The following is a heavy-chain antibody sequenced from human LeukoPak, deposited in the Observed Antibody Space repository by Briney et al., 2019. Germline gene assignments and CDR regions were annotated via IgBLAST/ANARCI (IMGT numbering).Heavy chain of an antibody. CDR1: GGSISSYH. J-gene: IGHJ4*02. CDR2: IYTSGST. Sequence: SETLSLTCTVSGGSISSYHWSWIRQPAGKGLEWIGRIYTSGSTNYNPSLKSRVTMPVDTSKNQFSLKLSSVTAADTAVYYCAGVVPAANAGSYVDYWGQGTLVTVSS. CDR3: AGVVPAANAGSYVDY. V-gene: IGHV4-4*07. D-gene: IGHD2-2*01.